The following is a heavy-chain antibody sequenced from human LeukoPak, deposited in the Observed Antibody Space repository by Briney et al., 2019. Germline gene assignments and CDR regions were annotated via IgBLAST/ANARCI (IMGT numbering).Heavy chain of an antibody. Sequence: QTGGSLRLSCAASGFTFDDYAMHWVRQAPGKGLEWFSGISWNSGSIGYADSVKGRFTISRDNAKNSLYLQMNSLRAEDTALYYCAKDMWEDYGDYVGYFDYWGQGTLVTVFS. V-gene: IGHV3-9*01. J-gene: IGHJ4*02. D-gene: IGHD4-17*01. CDR2: ISWNSGSI. CDR3: AKDMWEDYGDYVGYFDY. CDR1: GFTFDDYA.